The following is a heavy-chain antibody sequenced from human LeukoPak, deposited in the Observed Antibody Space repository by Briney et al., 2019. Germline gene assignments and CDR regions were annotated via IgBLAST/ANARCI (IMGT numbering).Heavy chain of an antibody. D-gene: IGHD6-19*01. CDR1: GYSISSGYY. CDR3: ARGVAVAIDY. CDR2: IYHSGST. V-gene: IGHV4-38-2*02. Sequence: SETLSLTCTVSGYSISSGYYWGWIRQPPGKGLEWIGSIYHSGSTYYNPSLKSRVTISVDTSKNQFSLKLSSVTAADTAVYYCARGVAVAIDYWGQGTLVTVSS. J-gene: IGHJ4*02.